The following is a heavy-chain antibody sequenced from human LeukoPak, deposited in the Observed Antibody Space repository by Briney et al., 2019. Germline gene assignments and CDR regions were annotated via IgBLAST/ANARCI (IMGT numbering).Heavy chain of an antibody. CDR3: ARVLEYYYDSSGYPDY. D-gene: IGHD3-22*01. Sequence: ASVKVSCKASGYTFTSYGISWVRQAPGQGLKWMGWISAYNGNTNYAQKLQGRVTMTTDTSTSTAYMELRSLRSDDTAVYCCARVLEYYYDSSGYPDYWGQGTLVTVSS. V-gene: IGHV1-18*01. J-gene: IGHJ4*02. CDR1: GYTFTSYG. CDR2: ISAYNGNT.